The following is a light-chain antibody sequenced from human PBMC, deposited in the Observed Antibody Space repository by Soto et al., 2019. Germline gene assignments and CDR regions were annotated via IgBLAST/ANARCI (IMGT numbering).Light chain of an antibody. Sequence: ENVLTQSPGTLSLSPGERATLSCRASQSVDSSYLAWYQQTPGQAPRLLIYGTSSRATGISDRFSGSGSGTDFALTINRLEPEDFAVYYCQQYDNSLYTFGQGTKLEIK. CDR2: GTS. CDR1: QSVDSSY. CDR3: QQYDNSLYT. V-gene: IGKV3-20*01. J-gene: IGKJ2*01.